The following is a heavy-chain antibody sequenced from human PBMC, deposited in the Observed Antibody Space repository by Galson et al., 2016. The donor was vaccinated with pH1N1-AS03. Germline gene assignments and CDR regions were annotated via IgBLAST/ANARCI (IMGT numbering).Heavy chain of an antibody. V-gene: IGHV1-3*04. Sequence: SVKVSCKASGYTFTYFAIHWVRQAPGQSLEWMGGIDTIYGNTNYVQKFEGRVTMSRDTSATSASLELSSLRSEDTAVYYCARGGDSGNLSGYYLFDHWGQGTPVTVSS. CDR3: ARGGDSGNLSGYYLFDH. D-gene: IGHD3-22*01. CDR2: IDTIYGNT. CDR1: GYTFTYFA. J-gene: IGHJ5*02.